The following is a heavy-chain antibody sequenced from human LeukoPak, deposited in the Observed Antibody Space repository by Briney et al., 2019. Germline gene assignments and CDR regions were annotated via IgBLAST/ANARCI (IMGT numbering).Heavy chain of an antibody. CDR3: ARQAPTGNFDY. J-gene: IGHJ4*02. V-gene: IGHV3-64*01. D-gene: IGHD4-17*01. CDR2: ISSNGGST. CDR1: GFTFSSYA. Sequence: GGSLGLSCAASGFTFSSYAMHWVRQAPGKGLEYVSAISSNGGSTYYANSVKGRFTISRDNSKNTLYLQMGSLRAEDMAVYYCARQAPTGNFDYWGQGTLVTVSS.